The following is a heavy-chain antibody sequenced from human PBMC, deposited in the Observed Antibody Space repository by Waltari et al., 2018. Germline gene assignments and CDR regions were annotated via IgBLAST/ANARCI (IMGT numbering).Heavy chain of an antibody. D-gene: IGHD3-9*01. CDR1: GGSISSESYY. V-gene: IGHV4-39*01. CDR3: ARLSYHIVTGYGWFDP. CDR2: ISYSGST. Sequence: QLQLQESGPGLVKPSETLSLTCTVSGGSISSESYYWGWICQPPGKGLEWIGIISYSGSTYYNPSLKSRVTISVDTSKNQFSLKLSSVTAADTAVYYCARLSYHIVTGYGWFDPWGLGTLVTVSS. J-gene: IGHJ5*02.